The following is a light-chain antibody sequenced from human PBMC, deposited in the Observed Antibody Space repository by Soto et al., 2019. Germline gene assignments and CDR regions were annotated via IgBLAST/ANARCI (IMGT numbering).Light chain of an antibody. CDR1: NSDVGTHNL. CDR2: AGT. J-gene: IGLJ1*01. CDR3: CTYALL. Sequence: QSAMSYTSGVSGAIKQSSWISCPGTNSDVGTHNLVSWYQQHPGKAPKPIIYAGTKRPSGVSNRFSGSKSGNTASLTISGLQAEDEADYSCCTYALLFGTAPTAPVL. V-gene: IGLV2-23*01.